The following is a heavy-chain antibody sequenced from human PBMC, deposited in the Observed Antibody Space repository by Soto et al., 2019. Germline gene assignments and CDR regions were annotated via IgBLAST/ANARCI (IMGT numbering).Heavy chain of an antibody. D-gene: IGHD3-3*01. CDR2: ISGSGGST. CDR3: AKALEWLLERHTMDV. Sequence: EVQLLESGGGLVQPGGSLRLSCAASGFTFSSYAMIWVRQAPGKGLEWVSAISGSGGSTYYADSVKGRFTISRDNSKNTLYLQMNSLRAEDTAVYYCAKALEWLLERHTMDVWGKGTTVTVSS. J-gene: IGHJ6*03. V-gene: IGHV3-23*01. CDR1: GFTFSSYA.